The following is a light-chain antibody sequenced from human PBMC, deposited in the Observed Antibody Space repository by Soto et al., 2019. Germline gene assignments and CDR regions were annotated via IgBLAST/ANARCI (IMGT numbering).Light chain of an antibody. V-gene: IGKV3D-15*01. CDR3: QQYNNWPPIT. CDR1: QSVSGY. Sequence: EVVMTHSPGTLSVFPGERVTLSCRASQSVSGYLDWFQQKPGQAPRLGIYNASNRASGIPDRFSGSGSGTDFTLTISRLEPEDFAVYYCQQYNNWPPITLGQGTRLEI. J-gene: IGKJ5*01. CDR2: NAS.